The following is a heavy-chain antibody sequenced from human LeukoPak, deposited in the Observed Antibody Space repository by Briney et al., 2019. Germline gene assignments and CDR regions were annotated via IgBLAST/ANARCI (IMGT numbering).Heavy chain of an antibody. V-gene: IGHV4-61*01. D-gene: IGHD2-2*01. J-gene: IGHJ5*02. CDR2: IYYSGST. Sequence: PSQTLSLTCTVSGGSISSGSYYWSWIRQPPGKGLEWIGYIYYSGSTNYNPSLKSRVTISVDTSKNQFSLKLSSVTAADTAVYYCARDSRYCSSTSCSYNWFDPWGQGTLVTVSS. CDR1: GGSISSGSYY. CDR3: ARDSRYCSSTSCSYNWFDP.